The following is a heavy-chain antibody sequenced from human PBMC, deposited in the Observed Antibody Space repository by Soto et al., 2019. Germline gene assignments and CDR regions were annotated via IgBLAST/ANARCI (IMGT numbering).Heavy chain of an antibody. CDR2: ISSSGSTI. D-gene: IGHD3-22*01. CDR3: ARDYYDSSGYYLNWFDP. CDR1: GXTFSDYY. V-gene: IGHV3-11*01. Sequence: LRLSCSASGXTFSDYYMSWIRQAPGKGLEWVSYISSSGSTIYYADSVKGRFTISRDNAKNSLYLQMNSLRAEDTAVYYCARDYYDSSGYYLNWFDPWGQGTLVTVSS. J-gene: IGHJ5*02.